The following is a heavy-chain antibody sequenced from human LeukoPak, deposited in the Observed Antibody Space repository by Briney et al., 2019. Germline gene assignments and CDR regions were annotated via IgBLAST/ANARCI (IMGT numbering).Heavy chain of an antibody. CDR3: ARQDYSNYVAYFDY. J-gene: IGHJ4*02. CDR2: IYYSGST. CDR1: GGSISSSIYY. D-gene: IGHD4-11*01. Sequence: PSETLSLTCSVSGGSISSSIYYWGWIRQPPGKGLEWIGSIYYSGSTYYNPSLKSRVTISVDTSKSQFSLNLSSVTAADTAVYYCARQDYSNYVAYFDYWGQRTLVTVSS. V-gene: IGHV4-39*01.